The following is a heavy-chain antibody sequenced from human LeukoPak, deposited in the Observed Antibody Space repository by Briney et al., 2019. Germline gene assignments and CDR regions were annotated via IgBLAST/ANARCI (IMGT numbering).Heavy chain of an antibody. CDR2: IIPIFGTA. CDR3: ARGVGAAHSFDY. CDR1: GGTFSSYA. V-gene: IGHV1-69*05. Sequence: SVKVSCRASGGTFSSYAISWVRQAPGQGLEWMGGIIPIFGTANYAQKFQGRVTITTDESTSTAYMELSSLRSEDTAVYYCARGVGAAHSFDYWGQGTLVTVSS. J-gene: IGHJ4*02. D-gene: IGHD1-26*01.